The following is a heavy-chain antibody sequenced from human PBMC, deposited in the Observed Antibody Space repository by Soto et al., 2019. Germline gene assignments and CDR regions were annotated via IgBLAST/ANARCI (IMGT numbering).Heavy chain of an antibody. CDR3: ARSGNYYGSGNNYHYSSGMDV. D-gene: IGHD3-10*01. Sequence: SETLSLTCDVYGGSFSGYIWTWIRQTPGKGLQWIGQINHSGSANYNPSLKSRVTISVHTSNSQFSLELSSVTAADTAVYYCARSGNYYGSGNNYHYSSGMDVGGQGTTVTVSS. CDR1: GGSFSGYI. CDR2: INHSGSA. J-gene: IGHJ6*02. V-gene: IGHV4-34*01.